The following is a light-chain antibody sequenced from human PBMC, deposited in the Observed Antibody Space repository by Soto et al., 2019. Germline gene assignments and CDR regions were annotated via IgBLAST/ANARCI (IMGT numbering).Light chain of an antibody. CDR3: AAWDDSLNGYV. Sequence: VTISCSGXISNIGTNAVNWYQQLTGTAPKLLIYNNNQRPSGVPDRFYGSKSGTSASLAISGLQSEDEADYYCAAWDDSLNGYVFGTGTKVTVL. CDR1: ISNIGTNA. CDR2: NNN. J-gene: IGLJ1*01. V-gene: IGLV1-44*01.